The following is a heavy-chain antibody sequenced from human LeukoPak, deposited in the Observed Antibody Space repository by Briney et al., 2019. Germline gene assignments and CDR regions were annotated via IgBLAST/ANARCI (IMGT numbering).Heavy chain of an antibody. V-gene: IGHV3-74*01. CDR2: INPDGSVT. Sequence: PGGSLRLSCASCGFSFSDKWMRWVRKVPGKGLMLVARINPDGSVTSCADSVKGRFTISRDNSKSSLYLEMNNLRVEDTALYYCARDFLLESPGDDFDFWGQGTLVTVSS. CDR1: GFSFSDKW. J-gene: IGHJ4*02. CDR3: ARDFLLESPGDDFDF. D-gene: IGHD1-1*01.